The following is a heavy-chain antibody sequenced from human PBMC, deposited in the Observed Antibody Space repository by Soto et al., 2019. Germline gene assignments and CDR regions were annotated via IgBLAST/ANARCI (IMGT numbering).Heavy chain of an antibody. CDR2: IIPIFGTA. CDR3: AQSLGYLSGGSCQNLAAIDI. J-gene: IGHJ3*02. V-gene: IGHV1-69*13. CDR1: GGTFSSYA. Sequence: SVKVSCKASGGTFSSYAISWVRQAPGQGLEWLGGIIPIFGTANYAQKFQGRVTITADESTSTAYMELSSLRSEDTAVYYCAQSLGYLSGGSCQNLAAIDIWGQATMVTVSS. D-gene: IGHD2-15*01.